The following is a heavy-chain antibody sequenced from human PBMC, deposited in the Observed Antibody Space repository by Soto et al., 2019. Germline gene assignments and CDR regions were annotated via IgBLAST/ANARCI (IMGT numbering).Heavy chain of an antibody. CDR2: ISGRGGST. D-gene: IGHD2-2*01. J-gene: IGHJ6*02. CDR1: GFTFSSYA. V-gene: IGHV3-23*01. CDR3: AKAGYCSSASCSDYGMDV. Sequence: GGSLRLSCAASGFTFSSYAMSWVRQAPGKGLEWVSAISGRGGSTYYAHSVKGRFIISRDNSKNTLSLQMNSLRAEDTAVYYCAKAGYCSSASCSDYGMDVWGQGPTVTVSS.